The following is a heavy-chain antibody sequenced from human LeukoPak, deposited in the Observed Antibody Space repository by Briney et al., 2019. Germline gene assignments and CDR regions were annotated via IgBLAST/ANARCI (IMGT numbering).Heavy chain of an antibody. V-gene: IGHV3-33*01. CDR1: GLTFRRSA. CDR3: ARVVTHGAFDI. CDR2: VYSDGSST. Sequence: QPGGSLRLSCATSGLTFRRSAMHWVRQAPGKGLEWVAFVYSDGSSTYYADSVKGRFTISRDNSKDTLYLQMDSLRAEDTAVYYCARVVTHGAFDIWGQGTMVTVSS. J-gene: IGHJ3*02. D-gene: IGHD2-21*02.